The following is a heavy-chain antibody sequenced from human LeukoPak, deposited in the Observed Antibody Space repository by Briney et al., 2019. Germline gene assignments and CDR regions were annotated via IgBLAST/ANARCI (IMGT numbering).Heavy chain of an antibody. CDR3: AKDLDCSSTSCDRDY. CDR2: TSGSGGSS. D-gene: IGHD2-2*02. V-gene: IGHV3-23*01. Sequence: GGSLRLSCAASGFTFSSYAMSWVRQAPGKGLEWVSATSGSGGSSYYADSVKGRFTISRDNSKNTLYLQMNSLRAEDTAVYYCAKDLDCSSTSCDRDYWGQGTLVTVSS. CDR1: GFTFSSYA. J-gene: IGHJ4*02.